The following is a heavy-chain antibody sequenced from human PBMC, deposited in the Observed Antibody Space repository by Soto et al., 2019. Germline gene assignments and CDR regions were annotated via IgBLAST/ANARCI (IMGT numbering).Heavy chain of an antibody. CDR3: APSHPDYYDSSGYYP. CDR1: GFSLATYW. Sequence: GGSLRLSCAASGFSLATYWMTWVRQTPGKGLEWVATIKRDGSNKYYADSVKGRFTISRDNSKNTLYLQMNSLRAEDTAVYYCAPSHPDYYDSSGYYPWGQGTLVTVSS. V-gene: IGHV3-7*02. CDR2: IKRDGSNK. J-gene: IGHJ5*02. D-gene: IGHD3-22*01.